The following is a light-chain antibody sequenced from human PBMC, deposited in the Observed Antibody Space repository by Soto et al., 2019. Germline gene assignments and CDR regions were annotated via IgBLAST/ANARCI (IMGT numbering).Light chain of an antibody. J-gene: IGKJ3*01. V-gene: IGKV1-33*01. CDR2: DAS. CDR3: QKYDNLPRTIPIFT. CDR1: QDISNY. Sequence: DIQMTQSPSSLSASVGDRVTITCQASQDISNYLNWYQQKPGKAPKLLIYDASNLETGVPSRFSGSGSGTDFTFTISSLQPEDIATYYCQKYDNLPRTIPIFTFGPGTKVDIK.